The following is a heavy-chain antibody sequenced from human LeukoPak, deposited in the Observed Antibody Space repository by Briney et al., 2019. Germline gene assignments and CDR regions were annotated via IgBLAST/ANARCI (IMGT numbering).Heavy chain of an antibody. J-gene: IGHJ4*02. D-gene: IGHD5-24*01. V-gene: IGHV4-59*08. CDR2: IYYSGST. CDR3: ARHVGSMATIDY. Sequence: SETLSLTCTVSSDPINNYYWNWIRQPPGKGLEWIGFIYYSGSTSYNPSLKSRVTISVDTSKNQFSLKLSSVTAADTAVYYCARHVGSMATIDYWGQGTLSPSPQ. CDR1: SDPINNYY.